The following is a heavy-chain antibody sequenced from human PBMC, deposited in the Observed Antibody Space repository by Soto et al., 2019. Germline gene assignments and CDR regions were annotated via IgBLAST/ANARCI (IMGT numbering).Heavy chain of an antibody. CDR3: ARSRWEYYDFWSGYSSGMDV. CDR1: GGTFSSYA. J-gene: IGHJ6*02. Sequence: QVQLVQSGAEVKKPGSSVKVSCKASGGTFSSYAISWVRQAPGQGLEWMGGIIPIFGTANYAQKFQGRVTITADESTSTAYMELSSLRSEDTAVYYCARSRWEYYDFWSGYSSGMDVWGQGTTVTVSS. V-gene: IGHV1-69*01. D-gene: IGHD3-3*01. CDR2: IIPIFGTA.